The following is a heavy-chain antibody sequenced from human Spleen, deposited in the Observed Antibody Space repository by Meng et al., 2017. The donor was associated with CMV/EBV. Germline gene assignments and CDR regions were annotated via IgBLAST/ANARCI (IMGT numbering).Heavy chain of an antibody. CDR3: ARNVLHCGGNCYYDFDY. Sequence: YTFTGYYIHWVRQAPGQGLEWMGWIKPDGGGTHYAQNFRGRVAMTRDTSISTAYMELSGLRSDDTAMYYCARNVLHCGGNCYYDFDYWGQGALVTVSS. CDR1: YTFTGYY. CDR2: IKPDGGGT. D-gene: IGHD2-21*01. J-gene: IGHJ4*02. V-gene: IGHV1-2*02.